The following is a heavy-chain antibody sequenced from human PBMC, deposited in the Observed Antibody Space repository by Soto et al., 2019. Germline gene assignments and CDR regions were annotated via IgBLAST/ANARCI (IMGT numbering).Heavy chain of an antibody. CDR3: ARSYSSSWYTYYYYYCMDV. V-gene: IGHV3-11*06. D-gene: IGHD6-13*01. J-gene: IGHJ6*02. CDR2: ISSSSSYT. Sequence: PGGSLRLSCAASGFTFSDYYMSWIRQAPGKGLEWVSYISSSSSYTNYADSVKGRFTISRDNAKNSLYLQMNSLRAEDTAVYYCARSYSSSWYTYYYYYCMDVWGQGTTVTVSS. CDR1: GFTFSDYY.